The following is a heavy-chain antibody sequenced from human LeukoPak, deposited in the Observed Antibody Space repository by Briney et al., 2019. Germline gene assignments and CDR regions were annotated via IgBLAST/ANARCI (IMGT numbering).Heavy chain of an antibody. CDR1: GFTFSSYG. V-gene: IGHV3-30*18. Sequence: GGSLRLSCAASGFTFSSYGMHWDRQAPGKGLEWVAVISYDGSNKYYADSVKGRFTISRDNSKNTLYLQMNSLRAEDTAVYYCAKEGYSSSWYWGDSYYYGMDVWGKGTTVTVSS. CDR3: AKEGYSSSWYWGDSYYYGMDV. D-gene: IGHD6-13*01. J-gene: IGHJ6*04. CDR2: ISYDGSNK.